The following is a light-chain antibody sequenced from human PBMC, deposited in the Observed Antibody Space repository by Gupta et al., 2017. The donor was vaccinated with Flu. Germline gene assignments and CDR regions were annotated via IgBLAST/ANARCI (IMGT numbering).Light chain of an antibody. V-gene: IGKV3D-11*02. CDR2: DTS. Sequence: EFVLTQSPATLSLSPGERATLSCRARQSVSRSLAWYQQKPGQAPRLLIYDTSNRAKDITARFSGSGDGTDFTLTINSREPEDFTVYYCQQPTNGHPDLTFGDGTKVDIK. CDR1: QSVSRS. J-gene: IGKJ3*01. CDR3: QQPTNGHPDLT.